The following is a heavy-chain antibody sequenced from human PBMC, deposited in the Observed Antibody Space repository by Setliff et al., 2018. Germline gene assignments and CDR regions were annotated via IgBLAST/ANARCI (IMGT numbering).Heavy chain of an antibody. CDR1: GYTFTGYY. CDR2: INPNSGGT. J-gene: IGHJ4*02. V-gene: IGHV1-2*02. D-gene: IGHD1-26*01. CDR3: ATEMGLKHLDY. Sequence: ASVKVSCKASGYTFTGYYIHWVRQAPGQGLEWMRYINPNSGGTSSAQNFQGRVTITRDTSIDTAFMELSRLTSDDTAMYYCATEMGLKHLDYWGQGTLVTVSS.